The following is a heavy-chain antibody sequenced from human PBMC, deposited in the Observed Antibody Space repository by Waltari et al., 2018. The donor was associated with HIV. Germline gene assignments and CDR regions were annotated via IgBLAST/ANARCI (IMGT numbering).Heavy chain of an antibody. D-gene: IGHD3-22*01. CDR1: GGTVSSSD. J-gene: IGHJ6*02. V-gene: IGHV1-69*01. CDR2: IIPLFGEA. CDR3: ARVPDRSGYQRYAMDV. Sequence: QVQLVQAGAEVKKPGSSVKVSCKASGGTVSSSDTSWVRQAPGQGLAWLGAIIPLFGEANYAQKFQGSITITADESTSTAYMELSSLRSEDTAVYYCARVPDRSGYQRYAMDVWGQGTTVTVS.